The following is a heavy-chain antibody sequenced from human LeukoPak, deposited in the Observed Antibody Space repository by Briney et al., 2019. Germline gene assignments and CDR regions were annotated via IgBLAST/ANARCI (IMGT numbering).Heavy chain of an antibody. V-gene: IGHV4-38-2*01. J-gene: IGHJ4*02. CDR3: ARMLDWSGYSGEY. CDR2: IYHSGST. CDR1: GYSISSGYY. Sequence: PSETLSLTCAVSGYSISSGYYWGWIRQPPGKGLEGFGSIYHSGSTYYNPSLKSRVTISVDTSKNQFSLKLSSVTAADTAVYYCARMLDWSGYSGEYWGQGTLVTVSS. D-gene: IGHD3-3*01.